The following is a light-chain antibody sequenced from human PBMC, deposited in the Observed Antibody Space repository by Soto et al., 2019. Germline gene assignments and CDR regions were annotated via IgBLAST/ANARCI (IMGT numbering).Light chain of an antibody. CDR3: CAYTSTSALYV. CDR2: EVS. V-gene: IGLV2-14*01. J-gene: IGLJ1*01. CDR1: SSDVGSYNY. Sequence: QSALTQPASVSGSPGQSITISCTGTSSDVGSYNYVSWYQQHPGKAPKLMIFEVSNRPSGVSNRFSGSKSGNTASLTISGLQAEDEADYYCCAYTSTSALYVFGTGTKVTVL.